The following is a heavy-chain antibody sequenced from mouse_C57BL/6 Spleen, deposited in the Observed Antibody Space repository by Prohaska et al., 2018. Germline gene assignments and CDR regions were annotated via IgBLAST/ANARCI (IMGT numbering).Heavy chain of an antibody. J-gene: IGHJ2*01. CDR1: GFTFSSYA. CDR3: ARDGGSKESFDY. Sequence: EVQLVESGGGLVKPGGSLKLSCAASGFTFSSYAMSWVRQTPEKRLEWVVTISYGGSYTYYPYNVKGRVTISRDNAKNNLYLQMSQLKSEDTAMYYCARDGGSKESFDYWGQGTTLTVSS. CDR2: ISYGGSYT. D-gene: IGHD1-3*01. V-gene: IGHV5-4*01.